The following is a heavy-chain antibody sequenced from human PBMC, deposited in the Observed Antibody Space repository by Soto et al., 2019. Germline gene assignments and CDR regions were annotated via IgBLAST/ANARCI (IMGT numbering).Heavy chain of an antibody. J-gene: IGHJ6*03. CDR1: GYTFTSYD. CDR3: ARGLRSSAGDYDYYYYMDV. CDR2: MNPNSGNT. Sequence: QVQLVQSGAEVKKPGASVKVSCKASGYTFTSYDINWVRQATGQGLEWMGWMNPNSGNTGYAQKFQGRVTMTRNTSRSTAYMELSSLRSEDTAVYYCARGLRSSAGDYDYYYYMDVWGKGTTVTVSS. D-gene: IGHD4-17*01. V-gene: IGHV1-8*01.